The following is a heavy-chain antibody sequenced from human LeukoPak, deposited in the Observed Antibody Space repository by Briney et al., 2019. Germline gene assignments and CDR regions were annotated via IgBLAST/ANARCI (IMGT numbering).Heavy chain of an antibody. J-gene: IGHJ4*02. CDR2: INHSGST. V-gene: IGHV4-39*07. CDR1: GGSISSSSYY. CDR3: ARGGRRTTVTTGRNFDY. Sequence: SETLSLTCTVSGGSISSSSYYWGWIRQPPGKGLEWIGEINHSGSTNYNPSLKSRVTISVDTSKNQFSLKLSSVTAADTAVYYCARGGRRTTVTTGRNFDYWGQGTLVTVSS. D-gene: IGHD4-17*01.